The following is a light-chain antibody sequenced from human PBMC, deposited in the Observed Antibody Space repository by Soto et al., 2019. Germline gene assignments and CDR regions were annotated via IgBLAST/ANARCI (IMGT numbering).Light chain of an antibody. Sequence: QSVLTQPASVSGSPGQSITISCTVTSSDVGGYNYVSWYQQHPGKAPKLMIYEVSNRPSGVSNRFSGSKSGNTASLTISGLQAEDEADYYCNSYTSSSTLVFGTGTKVTVL. CDR1: SSDVGGYNY. CDR2: EVS. J-gene: IGLJ1*01. V-gene: IGLV2-14*01. CDR3: NSYTSSSTLV.